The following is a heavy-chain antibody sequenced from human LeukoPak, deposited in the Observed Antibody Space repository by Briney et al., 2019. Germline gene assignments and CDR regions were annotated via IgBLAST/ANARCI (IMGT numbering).Heavy chain of an antibody. V-gene: IGHV5-51*01. D-gene: IGHD2-2*01. CDR1: GYSFTSYW. J-gene: IGHJ6*04. Sequence: GESLKISCKGSGYSFTSYWIGWVRQMPGKGLGWMGIIYPGDSDTRYSPSFQGQVTISADKSISTAYLQWSSLKASDTAMYYCARLAVVPLEVQAADPRSLDYYYYGMDVWGKGTTVTVSS. CDR3: ARLAVVPLEVQAADPRSLDYYYYGMDV. CDR2: IYPGDSDT.